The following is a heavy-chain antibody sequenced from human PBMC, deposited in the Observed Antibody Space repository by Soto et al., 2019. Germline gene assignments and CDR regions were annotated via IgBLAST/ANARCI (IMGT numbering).Heavy chain of an antibody. J-gene: IGHJ5*02. V-gene: IGHV1-18*01. CDR1: GYTFTSYG. CDR3: VRDASSGYRGWWDP. Sequence: QVQLVQSGVEVKKPGASVKVACKASGYTFTSYGISWVRQAPGQGLEWMGLLIPYNGDTIYAQKFQGRVILTTDTATSTAYMGLGSLRSDDTAVYYCVRDASSGYRGWWDPWGQGTLVTVSS. D-gene: IGHD5-18*01. CDR2: LIPYNGDT.